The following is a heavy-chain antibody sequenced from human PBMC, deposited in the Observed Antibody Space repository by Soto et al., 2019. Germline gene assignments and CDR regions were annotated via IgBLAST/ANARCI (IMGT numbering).Heavy chain of an antibody. D-gene: IGHD2-2*01. CDR3: ATGKVGYCSSTSCYDFDY. Sequence: ASVKVSCKASGYTLTELSMHWVRQAPGKGLEWMGGFDPEDGETIYAQKFQGRVTMTEDTSTDTAYMELSSLRSEDTAVYYCATGKVGYCSSTSCYDFDYWGQGTLVTVSS. CDR1: GYTLTELS. CDR2: FDPEDGET. V-gene: IGHV1-24*01. J-gene: IGHJ4*02.